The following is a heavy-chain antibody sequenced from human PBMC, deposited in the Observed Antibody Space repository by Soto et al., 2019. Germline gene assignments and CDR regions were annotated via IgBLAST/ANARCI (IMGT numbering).Heavy chain of an antibody. CDR1: GFTFSSYV. J-gene: IGHJ4*02. V-gene: IGHV3-23*01. CDR2: ISGSGGST. Sequence: PGGSLRLSCAASGFTFSSYVMSWVGQDPGKGLEWVSAISGSGGSTYYADSVKGRFTISRDNSKNTLYLQMNSLRAEDTAVYYCAKEGREYYGSGSRACFDYWGQGTLVTGSS. D-gene: IGHD3-10*01. CDR3: AKEGREYYGSGSRACFDY.